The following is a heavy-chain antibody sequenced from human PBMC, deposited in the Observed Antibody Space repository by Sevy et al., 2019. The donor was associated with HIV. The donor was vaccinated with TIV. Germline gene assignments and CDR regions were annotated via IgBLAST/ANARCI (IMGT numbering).Heavy chain of an antibody. J-gene: IGHJ6*02. D-gene: IGHD6-13*01. CDR2: IYSGGDT. CDR1: GFTVSSNF. V-gene: IGHV3-53*01. CDR3: ARDLRVATASGGMDV. Sequence: GGSLRLSCVAYGFTVSSNFMTWVRQAPGKGLELVSIIYSGGDTYYADSVKGRFTISRDNSKNTLYLQMNNLRAEDTTVYYCARDLRVATASGGMDVWGQGTTVTVSS.